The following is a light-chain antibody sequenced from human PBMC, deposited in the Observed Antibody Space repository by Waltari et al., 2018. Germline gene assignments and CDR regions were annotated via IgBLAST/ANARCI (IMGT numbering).Light chain of an antibody. J-gene: IGLJ1*01. Sequence: QSALTQPASVSGSPGQSITISCTGTNNDLRIYNYVSWYQQHPGGAPQLIIYDVDNRASGVSYRCSASKSGNTASLTISGLQAEDEADYYCNSYTISGTYVFGSGTRVSVL. V-gene: IGLV2-14*01. CDR3: NSYTISGTYV. CDR1: NNDLRIYNY. CDR2: DVD.